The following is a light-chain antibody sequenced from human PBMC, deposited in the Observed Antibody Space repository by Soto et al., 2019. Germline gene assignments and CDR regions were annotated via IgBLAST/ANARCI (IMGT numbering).Light chain of an antibody. CDR3: QQYDNYPLT. V-gene: IGKV1-5*01. J-gene: IGKJ4*01. Sequence: DIQMTQSPSSLSASVGDRVTLTCRASQSVRSWLAWYQQKPGRAPKFLIYDASSLESGVPSRFSGSGSGTEFTLTISNLQPDDFATYYCQQYDNYPLTFGGGTKVDIK. CDR1: QSVRSW. CDR2: DAS.